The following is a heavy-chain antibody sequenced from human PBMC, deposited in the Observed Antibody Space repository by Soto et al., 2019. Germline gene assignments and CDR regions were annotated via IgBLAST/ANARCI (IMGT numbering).Heavy chain of an antibody. V-gene: IGHV4-34*01. CDR2: INHSGST. CDR3: ARRIQLWFRAYYYYGMDV. D-gene: IGHD5-18*01. Sequence: SETLSLTCAVYGGSFSGYYWSWIRQPPGKGLEWIGEINHSGSTKYNPSLKSRVTISVDTSKNQFPLKLSSVTAADTAVYYCARRIQLWFRAYYYYGMDVWGQGTTVTVSS. J-gene: IGHJ6*02. CDR1: GGSFSGYY.